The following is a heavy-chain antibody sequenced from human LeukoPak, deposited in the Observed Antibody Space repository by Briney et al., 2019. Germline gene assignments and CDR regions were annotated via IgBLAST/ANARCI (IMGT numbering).Heavy chain of an antibody. CDR1: SGSISSYY. D-gene: IGHD3-9*01. CDR3: ARSPVGVVLRYFDWLFDY. CDR2: IYYSGST. V-gene: IGHV4-59*12. Sequence: SETLSLTCTVSSGSISSYYWSWIRQPPGKGLEWIGYIYYSGSTNYNPSLKSRVTMSVDTSKNQFSLKLSSVTAADTAVYYCARSPVGVVLRYFDWLFDYWGQGTLVTVSS. J-gene: IGHJ4*02.